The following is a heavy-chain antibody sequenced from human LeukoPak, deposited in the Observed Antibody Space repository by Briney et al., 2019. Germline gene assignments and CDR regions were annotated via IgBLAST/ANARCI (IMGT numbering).Heavy chain of an antibody. CDR3: ARAGLPADYNWFDP. J-gene: IGHJ5*02. CDR2: IYHSGST. V-gene: IGHV4-30-2*01. D-gene: IGHD2-2*01. CDR1: GGSISSGGYS. Sequence: SQTLSLTCAVSGGSISSGGYSWSWIRQPPGKGLEWIGYIYHSGSTYYNPSLKSRVTISVDRSKNQFSLKLSSVTAVDTAVYYCARAGLPADYNWFDPWGQGTLVTVSS.